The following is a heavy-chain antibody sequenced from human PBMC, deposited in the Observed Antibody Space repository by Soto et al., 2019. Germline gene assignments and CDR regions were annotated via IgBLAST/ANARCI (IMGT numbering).Heavy chain of an antibody. V-gene: IGHV5-51*01. J-gene: IGHJ3*02. Sequence: LVESLKISCNGSGYSFTSYWIGWVRQMPWKGLEWMGIIYPGDSDTRYSPSFQGQVTISADKSISTAYLQWSSLKASDTAMYYCARDYYGSGSYYSPVFDIWGQGTMVTVSS. CDR3: ARDYYGSGSYYSPVFDI. CDR1: GYSFTSYW. D-gene: IGHD3-10*01. CDR2: IYPGDSDT.